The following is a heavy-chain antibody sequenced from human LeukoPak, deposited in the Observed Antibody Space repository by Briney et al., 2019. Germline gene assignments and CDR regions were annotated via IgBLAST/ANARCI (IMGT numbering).Heavy chain of an antibody. CDR2: ISSNGGST. D-gene: IGHD6-19*01. CDR3: AREEYSSGWYFAFDI. Sequence: PGGSLRLSCAASGFTFSSYAMHWLHQAPGKGLEYVSAISSNGGSTYYANSVKGRFTISRDNSKNTLYLQMGSLRAEDMAVYYCAREEYSSGWYFAFDIWGQGTMVTVSS. J-gene: IGHJ3*02. CDR1: GFTFSSYA. V-gene: IGHV3-64*01.